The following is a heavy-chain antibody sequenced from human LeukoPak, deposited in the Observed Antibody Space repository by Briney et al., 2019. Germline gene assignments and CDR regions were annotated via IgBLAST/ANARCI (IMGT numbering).Heavy chain of an antibody. CDR3: AKVLVGATYYFDY. CDR1: GFTFSSYT. Sequence: AGGSLRLSCAASGFTFSSYTMSWVRQAPGKGLEWVSVISGSGGSTYYADSVKGRFTISRDNSKNTLYLQMNSLRAEDTAVYYCAKVLVGATYYFDYWGQGTLVTVSS. J-gene: IGHJ4*02. D-gene: IGHD1-26*01. V-gene: IGHV3-23*01. CDR2: ISGSGGST.